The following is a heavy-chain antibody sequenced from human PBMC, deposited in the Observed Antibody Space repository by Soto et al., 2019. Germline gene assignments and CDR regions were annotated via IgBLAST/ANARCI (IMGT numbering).Heavy chain of an antibody. V-gene: IGHV1-69*02. D-gene: IGHD4-17*01. J-gene: IGHJ4*02. CDR2: IIPILGIA. CDR1: GGTFSSYT. CDR3: ARLLEGYGDYVDGKQHDY. Sequence: QVQLVQSGAEVKKPGSSVKVSCKASGGTFSSYTISWVRQAPGQGLEWMGRIIPILGIANYAQKFQGRVTITADKSTSTAYMELSSLRSEDTAVYYCARLLEGYGDYVDGKQHDYWGQGTLVTVSS.